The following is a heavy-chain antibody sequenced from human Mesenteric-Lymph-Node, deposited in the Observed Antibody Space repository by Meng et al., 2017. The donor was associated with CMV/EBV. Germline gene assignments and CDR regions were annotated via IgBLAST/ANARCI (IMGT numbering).Heavy chain of an antibody. CDR3: ARDYGDASHWAEY. Sequence: ASVKVSCKTSGYTFTGYYIHWVRQAPGQGLEWMGWITPNSAATNYAQNFQGRVTMTRDTSSNTAYMELTGLRSADTAVYYCARDYGDASHWAEYWGQGTLVTVSS. J-gene: IGHJ4*02. D-gene: IGHD7-27*01. CDR1: GYTFTGYY. CDR2: ITPNSAAT. V-gene: IGHV1-2*02.